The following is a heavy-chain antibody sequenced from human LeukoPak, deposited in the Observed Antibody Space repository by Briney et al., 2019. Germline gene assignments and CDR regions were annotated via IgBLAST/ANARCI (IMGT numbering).Heavy chain of an antibody. CDR2: INPNSGGT. D-gene: IGHD2-15*01. V-gene: IGHV1-2*02. CDR1: GYTFTGYY. Sequence: ASVKVSCKASGYTFTGYYMHWVRQAPGQGLEWMGWINPNSGGTNYAQKFQGRVTMTRDTSISTAYMELSRLRSDDTAVYYCARDARGRDVSYWFDPWGQGTLVTVSS. J-gene: IGHJ5*02. CDR3: ARDARGRDVSYWFDP.